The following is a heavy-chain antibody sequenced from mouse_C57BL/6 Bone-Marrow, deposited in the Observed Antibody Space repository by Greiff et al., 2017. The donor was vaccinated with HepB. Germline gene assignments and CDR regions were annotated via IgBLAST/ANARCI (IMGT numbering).Heavy chain of an antibody. Sequence: QVQLQQPGAELVKPGASVKLSCKASVYTFTSYWMHWVKQRPGQGLEWIGMIHPNSGSTNYNEKFKSKATLTVDKSSSTAYMQLSSLTSEDSAVYYCAREMITARAYWGQGTLVTVSA. CDR3: AREMITARAY. CDR1: VYTFTSYW. V-gene: IGHV1-64*01. CDR2: IHPNSGST. D-gene: IGHD2-4*01. J-gene: IGHJ3*01.